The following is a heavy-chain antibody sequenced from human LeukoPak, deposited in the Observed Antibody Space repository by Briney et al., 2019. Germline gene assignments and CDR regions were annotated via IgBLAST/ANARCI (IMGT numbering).Heavy chain of an antibody. V-gene: IGHV3-30*01. J-gene: IGHJ4*02. D-gene: IGHD6-6*01. CDR1: GFTFSSYA. CDR2: ISYDGSNK. CDR3: ARDFNGGEYSSSQPGV. Sequence: GGSLRLSCAASGFTFSSYAMRWVRQAPGKGLEWVAVISYDGSNKYYADSVKGRFTISRDNSKNTLYLQMNSLRAEDTAVYYCARDFNGGEYSSSQPGVWGQGTLVTVSS.